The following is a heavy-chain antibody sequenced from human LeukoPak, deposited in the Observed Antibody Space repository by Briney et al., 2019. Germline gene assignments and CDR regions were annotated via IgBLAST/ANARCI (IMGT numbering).Heavy chain of an antibody. V-gene: IGHV3-21*06. CDR3: AELGITMIGGV. CDR1: GFTFSSYI. CDR2: TTCSSSYI. D-gene: IGHD3-10*02. Sequence: GGSLRLSCAASGFTFSSYIMNWVRQAPGKGLEWVSSTTCSSSYIYYADSVKGRFTISRDNAKNSLYLQMNSLTAENTAVYYCAELGITMIGGVWGKGTTVTISS. J-gene: IGHJ6*04.